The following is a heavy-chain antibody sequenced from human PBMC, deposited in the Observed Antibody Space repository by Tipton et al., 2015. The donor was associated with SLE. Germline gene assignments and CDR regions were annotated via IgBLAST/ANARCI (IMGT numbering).Heavy chain of an antibody. Sequence: TLSLTCTVSGGSISSYHWSWIRQPPGKGLEWIGYIYYSGSTNYNPSLKSRVTISVDTSKNQFSLKLSSVTAADTAVYYCARDGYYDFWSGKGAFDIWGQGTMVTVSS. CDR3: ARDGYYDFWSGKGAFDI. J-gene: IGHJ3*02. D-gene: IGHD3-3*01. CDR1: GGSISSYH. CDR2: IYYSGST. V-gene: IGHV4-59*01.